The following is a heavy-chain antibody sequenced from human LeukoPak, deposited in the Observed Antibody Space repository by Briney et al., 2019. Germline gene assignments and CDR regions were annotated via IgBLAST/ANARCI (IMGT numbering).Heavy chain of an antibody. Sequence: GGSLRLSCAAFGFTFDDYGMSWVRQAPGKGLERPSVINLHGGRTGYAVSVKGRFTSSRDNAKNSLYLQMNSLRAEDTALYYCARAPYVWGSYRSSSSYFDYWGQGTLVTVPS. V-gene: IGHV3-20*04. CDR1: GFTFDDYG. CDR2: INLHGGRT. J-gene: IGHJ4*02. CDR3: ARAPYVWGSYRSSSSYFDY. D-gene: IGHD3-16*02.